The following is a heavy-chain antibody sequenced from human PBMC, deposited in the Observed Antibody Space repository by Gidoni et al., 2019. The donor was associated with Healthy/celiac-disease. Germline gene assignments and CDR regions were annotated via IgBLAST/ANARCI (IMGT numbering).Heavy chain of an antibody. V-gene: IGHV4-39*01. Sequence: QLQLQESGPGLVKPSETLSLTCTVSGGSIRSRSYYWGWIRQPPGKGLEGIGSIYYSGSTYYNPSLKSRVTISVDTSKNQFSLKLSSVTAADTAVYYCARHNYDFWSDHYGMDVWGQGTTVTVSS. CDR1: GGSIRSRSYY. D-gene: IGHD3-3*01. J-gene: IGHJ6*02. CDR2: IYYSGST. CDR3: ARHNYDFWSDHYGMDV.